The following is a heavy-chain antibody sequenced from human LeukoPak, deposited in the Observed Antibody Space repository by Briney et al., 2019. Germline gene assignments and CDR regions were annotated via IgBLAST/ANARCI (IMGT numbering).Heavy chain of an antibody. CDR2: IKWNGGST. V-gene: IGHV3-20*04. J-gene: IGHJ4*02. Sequence: GGSLRLSCAASGFTFSSYWMSWVRQAPGKGLEWVSGIKWNGGSTVYEDTVKGRFTISRDNAKNSLYLQMNSLRAEDTALYYCARNVGSGYYYYFDYWGQGTLVTVSS. D-gene: IGHD3-22*01. CDR3: ARNVGSGYYYYFDY. CDR1: GFTFSSYW.